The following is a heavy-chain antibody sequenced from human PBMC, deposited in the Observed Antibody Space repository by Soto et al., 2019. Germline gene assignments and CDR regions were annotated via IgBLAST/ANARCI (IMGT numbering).Heavy chain of an antibody. V-gene: IGHV2-70*01. D-gene: IGHD4-4*01. CDR3: SRTRISERVHNQFYSRMEG. CDR1: GFSLTPNAVC. Sequence: SGPTLVNPTQPLTLTCSFSGFSLTPNAVCVSWIRQRPGQALEWLALIDCGDGKYYHTSLKTRLTISKDNSKNQLVLTLANVEPSDIATSVCSRTRISERVHNQFYSRMEGWGRGT. J-gene: IGHJ6*02. CDR2: IDCGDGK.